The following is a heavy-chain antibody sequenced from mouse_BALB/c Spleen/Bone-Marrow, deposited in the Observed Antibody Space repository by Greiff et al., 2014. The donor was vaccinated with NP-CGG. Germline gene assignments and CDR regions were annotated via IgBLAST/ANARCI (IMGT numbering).Heavy chain of an antibody. CDR2: INPSSGYT. Sequence: QVTLKESGAELARPGASVWMSCKASGYTFTSYPMNWVKQRPGQGLEWIGYINPSSGYTNYNQKFKDKATLTADKSSSTAYMQLSSLTSEDSAVYYCTRRAAYYFDYWGQGTTLTVSS. CDR1: GYTFTSYP. J-gene: IGHJ2*01. V-gene: IGHV1-4*01. CDR3: TRRAAYYFDY. D-gene: IGHD3-3*01.